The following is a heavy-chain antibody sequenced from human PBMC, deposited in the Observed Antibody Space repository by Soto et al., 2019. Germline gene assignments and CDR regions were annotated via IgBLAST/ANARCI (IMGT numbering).Heavy chain of an antibody. J-gene: IGHJ6*03. Sequence: ASVKVSCKASGYTFTSYAMHWVRQAPGQRLEWMGWINAGNGNTKYSQKFQGRVTITRDTSASTAYMELSSLRSEDTAVYYCARDLTYCSSTSCYGTRRHQKSPYYYYYMDVWGKGTTVTVSS. D-gene: IGHD2-2*01. CDR1: GYTFTSYA. V-gene: IGHV1-3*01. CDR2: INAGNGNT. CDR3: ARDLTYCSSTSCYGTRRHQKSPYYYYYMDV.